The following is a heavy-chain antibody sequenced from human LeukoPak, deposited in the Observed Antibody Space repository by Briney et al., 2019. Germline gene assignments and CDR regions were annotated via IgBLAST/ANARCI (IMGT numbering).Heavy chain of an antibody. D-gene: IGHD5-18*01. CDR1: GYSYTSYW. J-gene: IGHJ4*02. V-gene: IGHV5-51*01. Sequence: GESLKISCKGSGYSYTSYWIAWVRQMPGKGLEWMGIIDPSDSETRHTPSFQGQVTISVDKSLTTAYLQWNSLKASDTAMYYCARQTAMGRSGDYWGQGTLVTVSS. CDR2: IDPSDSET. CDR3: ARQTAMGRSGDY.